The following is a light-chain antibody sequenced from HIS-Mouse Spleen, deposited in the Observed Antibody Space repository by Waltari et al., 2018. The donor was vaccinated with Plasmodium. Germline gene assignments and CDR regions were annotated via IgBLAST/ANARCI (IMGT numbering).Light chain of an antibody. CDR1: QSISSR. Sequence: DIQMTQSPSTLTALVGDRVTITCRASQSISSRLGCYQQKPGKAPKRLIYMASSLESGVPSRFSGSGSGTEFTLTISSLQPDDFATYYCQQYTSYSWTFGQGTKVEIK. J-gene: IGKJ1*01. V-gene: IGKV1-5*03. CDR2: MAS. CDR3: QQYTSYSWT.